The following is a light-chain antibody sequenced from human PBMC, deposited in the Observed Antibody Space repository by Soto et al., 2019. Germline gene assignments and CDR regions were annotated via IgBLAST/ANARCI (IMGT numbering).Light chain of an antibody. Sequence: QSALTQPPSAYGSPGQSVTISCTGTSSDVGGYNFVSWFQQSPGKAPKLVIYEVNKRPSGVPDRFSGSKSGNTASLTVSGLQAEDEADYYCNSYAGSNNFVVFGGGTKLTVL. CDR2: EVN. J-gene: IGLJ2*01. CDR3: NSYAGSNNFVV. CDR1: SSDVGGYNF. V-gene: IGLV2-8*01.